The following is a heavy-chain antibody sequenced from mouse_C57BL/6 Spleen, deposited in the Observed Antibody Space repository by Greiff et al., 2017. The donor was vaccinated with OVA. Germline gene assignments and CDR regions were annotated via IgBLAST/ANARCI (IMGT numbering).Heavy chain of an antibody. V-gene: IGHV1-64*01. CDR2: IHPNSGST. CDR3: ASFDYDGGYWYFDV. Sequence: VQLQQPGAELVKPGASVKLSCKASGYTFTSYWMHWVKQRPGQGLEWIGMIHPNSGSTNYNEKFKSKATLTVDKSSSTAYMQLSSLTSEDSAVYYCASFDYDGGYWYFDVWGTGTTVTVSS. D-gene: IGHD2-4*01. J-gene: IGHJ1*03. CDR1: GYTFTSYW.